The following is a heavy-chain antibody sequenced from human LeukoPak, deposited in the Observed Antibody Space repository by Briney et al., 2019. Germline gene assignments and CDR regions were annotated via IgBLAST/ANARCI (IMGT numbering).Heavy chain of an antibody. Sequence: GGSLRLSCAASGFTFSSYSMNWVRQAPGKGLEWVANIKQDGSEKYYVDSVKGRFTISRDNAKNSLYLQMNSLRAEDTAVYYCARDPSGGSYPQYYFDYWGQGTLVTVSS. CDR3: ARDPSGGSYPQYYFDY. CDR1: GFTFSSYS. V-gene: IGHV3-7*01. CDR2: IKQDGSEK. D-gene: IGHD2-15*01. J-gene: IGHJ4*02.